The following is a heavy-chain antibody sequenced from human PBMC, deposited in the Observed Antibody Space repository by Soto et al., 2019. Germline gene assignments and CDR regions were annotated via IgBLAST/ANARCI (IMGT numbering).Heavy chain of an antibody. Sequence: PSETLSLTCTVSGGSISSDSYYWGWIRQSPEKGLEWIASISYSGSTYYNPTLKSRVTISVDTSKNQFSLKLSSVTAADTAVYYCARRLYYDSSGFGGGGMDVWGQGTTVTVSS. CDR2: ISYSGST. CDR3: ARRLYYDSSGFGGGGMDV. D-gene: IGHD3-22*01. V-gene: IGHV4-39*01. CDR1: GGSISSDSYY. J-gene: IGHJ6*02.